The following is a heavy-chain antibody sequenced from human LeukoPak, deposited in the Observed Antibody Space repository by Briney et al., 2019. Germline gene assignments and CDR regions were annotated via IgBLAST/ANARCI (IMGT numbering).Heavy chain of an antibody. CDR3: ARVLAVAGKLVDY. J-gene: IGHJ4*02. CDR2: ISGSGGST. Sequence: PGGSLRLSCAASGFTFSSYAMSWVRQAPGKGLEWVSAISGSGGSTYYADSVKGRFTISRDNSKNMLYLQMNSLRAEDTAVYYCARVLAVAGKLVDYWGQGTLVTVSS. V-gene: IGHV3-23*01. CDR1: GFTFSSYA. D-gene: IGHD6-19*01.